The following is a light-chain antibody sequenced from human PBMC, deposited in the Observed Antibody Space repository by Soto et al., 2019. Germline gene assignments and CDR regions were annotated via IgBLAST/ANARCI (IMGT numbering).Light chain of an antibody. J-gene: IGKJ2*03. CDR1: ENINKW. CDR3: QHYKISTRYS. CDR2: QAS. V-gene: IGKV1-5*03. Sequence: DIQMTQSPSTLSASVGDRVTITCRASENINKWLAWYQQRPGTVPKLLIYQASNLESGVPARFSGSGSGTDFTLTISSLQPEDFATYYGQHYKISTRYSFGQGTKVEIK.